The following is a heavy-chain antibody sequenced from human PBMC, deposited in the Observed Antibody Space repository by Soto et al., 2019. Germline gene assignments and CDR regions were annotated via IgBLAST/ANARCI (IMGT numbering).Heavy chain of an antibody. CDR3: ARGGDSRAYYYYYYGMAV. CDR2: IIPIFGTA. V-gene: IGHV1-69*13. CDR1: GGTFSSYA. Sequence: SVKVSCKASGGTFSSYAISWVRQAPGQGLEWMGGIIPIFGTANYAQKFQGRVTITADESTSTAYMELSSLRSEDTAVYYCARGGDSRAYYYYYYGMAVWGLGTTVSVSS. J-gene: IGHJ6*02. D-gene: IGHD5-12*01.